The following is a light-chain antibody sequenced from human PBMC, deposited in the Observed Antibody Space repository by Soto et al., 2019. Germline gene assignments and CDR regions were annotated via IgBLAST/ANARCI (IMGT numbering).Light chain of an antibody. CDR2: QDS. CDR1: KLGDKY. V-gene: IGLV3-1*01. Sequence: SYELTQPPSVSVSPGQTASITCSVDKLGDKYACWYQQKPGQSPVLVIYQDSKRPSGIPERFSGSNSGNTATLTISGTQAMDEADYYCQAWDSSTAFYVFGTGTKLTVL. CDR3: QAWDSSTAFYV. J-gene: IGLJ1*01.